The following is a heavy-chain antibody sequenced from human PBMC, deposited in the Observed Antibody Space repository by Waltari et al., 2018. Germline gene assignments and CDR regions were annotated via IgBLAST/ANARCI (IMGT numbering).Heavy chain of an antibody. Sequence: EVQLVESGGGLVQPGGSLRRSCAASGFTLCSYWMSWVRQAPGKGLEWVANIKKDGSEEYYVDSVRGRFTISRDNAKNSLYLQMNSLRPEDTAVYYCARDQWFAFDIWGQGTMVTVSS. CDR1: GFTLCSYW. CDR2: IKKDGSEE. V-gene: IGHV3-7*01. CDR3: ARDQWFAFDI. D-gene: IGHD3-22*01. J-gene: IGHJ3*02.